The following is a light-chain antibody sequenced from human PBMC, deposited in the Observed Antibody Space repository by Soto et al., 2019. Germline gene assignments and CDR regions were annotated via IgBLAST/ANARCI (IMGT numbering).Light chain of an antibody. Sequence: DIQMTRSPSTLSASVGDRVTITCRASQNINNWLAWYQQKPGKAPKLLIYKASTLGSGVPSRFSGRGFGTEFTLTISRLQPDDFATYYCQQYNTYSFTFGPGAKVEIK. CDR1: QNINNW. V-gene: IGKV1-5*03. CDR3: QQYNTYSFT. CDR2: KAS. J-gene: IGKJ3*01.